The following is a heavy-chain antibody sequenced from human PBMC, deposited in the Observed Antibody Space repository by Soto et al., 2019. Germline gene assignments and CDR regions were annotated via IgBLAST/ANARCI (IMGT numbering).Heavy chain of an antibody. V-gene: IGHV3-9*01. Sequence: PGGSLRLSCAASGFTFDDYAMHWVRQVPGKGLKWVSGLSWNGVTIGYAASVKGRFTISRDNAKKSVYLQMNGLRPEDTALYYCAKDIRIAARPFALKTPSRLPRNYYGMYVWGQGTTVTVSS. CDR1: GFTFDDYA. CDR2: LSWNGVTI. J-gene: IGHJ6*02. CDR3: AKDIRIAARPFALKTPSRLPRNYYGMYV. D-gene: IGHD6-6*01.